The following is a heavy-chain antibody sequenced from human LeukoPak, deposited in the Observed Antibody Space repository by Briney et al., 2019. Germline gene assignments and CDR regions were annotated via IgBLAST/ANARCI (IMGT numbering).Heavy chain of an antibody. CDR2: KKEDGRDA. V-gene: IGHV3-7*02. D-gene: IGHD2-21*01. Sequence: GGSLRLSCTAYAFTFRIFSMTWVPQAPGRGQELVANKKEDGRDANYVEVVRGRFTISKENAKDSLYLQMTRVRPENPLVYVCLRGDVRDNWGHGNLVSVSS. CDR1: AFTFRIFS. J-gene: IGHJ4*01. CDR3: LRGDVRDN.